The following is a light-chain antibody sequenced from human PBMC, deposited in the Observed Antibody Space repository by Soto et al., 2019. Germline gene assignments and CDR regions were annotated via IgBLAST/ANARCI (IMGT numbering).Light chain of an antibody. CDR3: LLYYSGGRRV. CDR1: TGAVTSGHY. J-gene: IGLJ2*01. V-gene: IGLV7-46*01. Sequence: QALVTQEPSLTVSPGGTVTLTCGSSTGAVTSGHYPYWFQQKPGQAPRTLIYDTSNTHSWTPARFSGSLLGGKAALTLSGAQPEDEADYYCLLYYSGGRRVFGGGTKVTVL. CDR2: DTS.